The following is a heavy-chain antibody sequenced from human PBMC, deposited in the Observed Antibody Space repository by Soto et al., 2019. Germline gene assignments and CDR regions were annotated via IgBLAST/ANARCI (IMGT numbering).Heavy chain of an antibody. J-gene: IGHJ6*02. CDR2: IKQDGSEK. CDR1: GFTFSSYW. V-gene: IGHV3-7*01. CDR3: AREGITMVRGAVYYYYGMYV. D-gene: IGHD3-10*01. Sequence: EVQLVESGGGLVQPGGSLRLSCAASGFTFSSYWMSWVRQAPGKGLEWVANIKQDGSEKYYVDSVKGRFTISRDNAKNLLYLQMNSLRAEDTAVYYCAREGITMVRGAVYYYYGMYVWGQGTTVTVSS.